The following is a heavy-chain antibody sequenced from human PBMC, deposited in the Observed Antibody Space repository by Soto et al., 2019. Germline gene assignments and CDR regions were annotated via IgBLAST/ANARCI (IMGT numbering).Heavy chain of an antibody. CDR2: ISGSGGST. V-gene: IGHV3-23*01. CDR3: AKDLEIFVVVIVKSLGAFDI. Sequence: PGGSLRLSCAASGFTFSSYAMSWVRQAPGKGLEWVSAISGSGGSTYYADSVKGRFTISRDNSKNTLYLQMNSLRAEDTAVYYCAKDLEIFVVVIVKSLGAFDIWGRGTMVTVSS. CDR1: GFTFSSYA. D-gene: IGHD3-3*01. J-gene: IGHJ3*02.